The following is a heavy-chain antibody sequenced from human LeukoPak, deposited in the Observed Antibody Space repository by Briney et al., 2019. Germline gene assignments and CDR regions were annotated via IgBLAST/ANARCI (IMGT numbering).Heavy chain of an antibody. Sequence: ASVKVSCKVSGYTLTELSMHWVRQAPGKGLEWMGGFDPEDGETIYAQKFQGRVTMTEDTSTDTAYMELSSLRSEDTAVYYCARVVIATGPIDYWGQGTLVTVSS. D-gene: IGHD1-1*01. CDR3: ARVVIATGPIDY. V-gene: IGHV1-24*01. CDR1: GYTLTELS. CDR2: FDPEDGET. J-gene: IGHJ4*02.